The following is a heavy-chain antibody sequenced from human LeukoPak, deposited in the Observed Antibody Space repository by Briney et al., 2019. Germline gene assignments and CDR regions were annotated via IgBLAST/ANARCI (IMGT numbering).Heavy chain of an antibody. CDR3: ARGTYCSSTSCYSDFDY. CDR2: ISSSSSTI. CDR1: GFTFSSYS. J-gene: IGHJ4*02. V-gene: IGHV3-48*04. D-gene: IGHD2-2*01. Sequence: GGSLRLSCAASGFTFSSYSMNWARQAPGKGLEWVSYISSSSSTIYYADSVKGRFTISRDNAKNSLYLQMNSLRAEDTAVYYCARGTYCSSTSCYSDFDYWGQGTLVTVSS.